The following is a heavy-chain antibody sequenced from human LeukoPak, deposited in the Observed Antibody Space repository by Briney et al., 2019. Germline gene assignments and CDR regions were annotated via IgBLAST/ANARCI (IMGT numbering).Heavy chain of an antibody. CDR1: EFTFSKYG. D-gene: IGHD5-12*01. CDR2: ISFDINDR. V-gene: IGHV3-30*03. CDR3: ARDGRGYVSDALDI. Sequence: GGSLRLSCAASEFTFSKYGMHWVRQAPGKGLEGVASISFDINDRKYAESVRGRFTISRDNSKNTLYLQMNSLRAEDTAVYYCARDGRGYVSDALDIWGQGTMVTVSS. J-gene: IGHJ3*02.